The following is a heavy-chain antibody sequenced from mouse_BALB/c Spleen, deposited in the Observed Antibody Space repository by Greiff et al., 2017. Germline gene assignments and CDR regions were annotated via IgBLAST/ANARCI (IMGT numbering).Heavy chain of an antibody. Sequence: EVKLQESGPSLVKPSQTLSLTCSVTGDSITSGYWNWIRKFPGNKLEYMGYISYSGSTYYNPSLKSRISITRDTSKNQYYLQLNSVTTEDTATYYCANYYGSSYGGYAMDYWGQGTSVTVSS. CDR3: ANYYGSSYGGYAMDY. CDR2: ISYSGST. V-gene: IGHV3-8*02. D-gene: IGHD1-1*01. CDR1: GDSITSGY. J-gene: IGHJ4*01.